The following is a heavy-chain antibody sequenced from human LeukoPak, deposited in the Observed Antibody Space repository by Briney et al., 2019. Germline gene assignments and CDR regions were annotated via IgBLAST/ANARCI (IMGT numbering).Heavy chain of an antibody. CDR1: GFTFSTYS. CDR3: ARDRSAARLYFFDY. D-gene: IGHD6-6*01. CDR2: INKDGSEI. J-gene: IGHJ4*02. V-gene: IGHV3-7*01. Sequence: PGGSLRLSCEASGFTFSTYSISWVRQAPGKGLQWVANINKDGSEIFYVDSVKGRFTISRDNAKNSLYLQMNSLRADDTAVYYCARDRSAARLYFFDYWGQGTLATVSS.